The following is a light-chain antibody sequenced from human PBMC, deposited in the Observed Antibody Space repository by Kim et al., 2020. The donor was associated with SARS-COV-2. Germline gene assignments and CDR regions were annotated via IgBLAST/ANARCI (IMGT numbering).Light chain of an antibody. Sequence: SGSVRDRVTITCRASQSISTYVKWYQQKSGKAPKLLSYDACSWQSGDPSRFSGSGSGTDFNLTISSRKPEDLATYYCQQSYSTPPTCGGGTKVEI. CDR3: QQSYSTPPT. CDR2: DAC. J-gene: IGKJ4*01. CDR1: QSISTY. V-gene: IGKV1-39*01.